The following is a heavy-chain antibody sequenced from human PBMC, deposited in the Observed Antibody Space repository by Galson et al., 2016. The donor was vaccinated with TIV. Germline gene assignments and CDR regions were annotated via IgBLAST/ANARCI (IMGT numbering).Heavy chain of an antibody. D-gene: IGHD5-18*01. V-gene: IGHV1-69*13. J-gene: IGHJ6*02. CDR3: ASDRNTALDTYHYYYGMHV. CDR1: GGTFSSYV. CDR2: IIPLFGIA. Sequence: SVKVSCKASGGTFSSYVFNWVRLAPGQGLGWMGGIIPLFGIANYAQKFQDRVTITADDSTSTAYMELNSLRSGDTAVCYCASDRNTALDTYHYYYGMHVWGQGTTVTVSS.